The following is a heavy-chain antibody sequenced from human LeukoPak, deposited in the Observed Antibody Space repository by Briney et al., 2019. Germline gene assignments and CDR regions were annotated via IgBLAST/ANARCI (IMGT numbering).Heavy chain of an antibody. Sequence: ASVKVSCKASGYTFTSYDIKWVRQATGQGLEWMGWMNPNSGNTGYAQKFQGRVTMTRNTSISTAYMELSSLRSEDTAMYYCARDRGGSYSIDYWGQGTLVTVSS. CDR2: MNPNSGNT. CDR3: ARDRGGSYSIDY. CDR1: GYTFTSYD. D-gene: IGHD1-26*01. V-gene: IGHV1-8*01. J-gene: IGHJ4*02.